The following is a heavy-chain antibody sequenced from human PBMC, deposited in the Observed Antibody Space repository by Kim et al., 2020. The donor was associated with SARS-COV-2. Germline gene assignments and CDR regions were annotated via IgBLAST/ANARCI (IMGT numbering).Heavy chain of an antibody. CDR1: GGTFSSYA. V-gene: IGHV1-69*04. J-gene: IGHJ5*02. CDR2: IIPILGIA. Sequence: SVKVSCKASGGTFSSYAISWVRQAPGQGLEWMGRIIPILGIANYAQKFQGRVTITADKSTSTAYMELSSLRSEDTAVYYCAREPGTNWFDPWGQGTLVTVSS. D-gene: IGHD1-1*01. CDR3: AREPGTNWFDP.